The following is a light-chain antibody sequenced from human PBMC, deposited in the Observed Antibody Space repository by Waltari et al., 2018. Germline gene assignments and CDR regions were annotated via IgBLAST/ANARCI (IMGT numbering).Light chain of an antibody. J-gene: IGKJ1*01. Sequence: EIVLTQSPGTLSLSPGEGATLSCRASQSVGWSLAWYQQKPGQAPRLVISGASSRATGIPDRFSGSGSGTDFSLTISRLEPEDFAVYYCQHYVRLPVTFGLGTKVEI. CDR1: QSVGWS. CDR2: GAS. V-gene: IGKV3-20*01. CDR3: QHYVRLPVT.